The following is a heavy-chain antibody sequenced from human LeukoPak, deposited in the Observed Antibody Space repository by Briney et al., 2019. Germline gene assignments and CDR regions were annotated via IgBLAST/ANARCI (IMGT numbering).Heavy chain of an antibody. CDR2: IWYDGSNK. J-gene: IGHJ4*02. V-gene: IGHV3-33*01. Sequence: HPGGSLRLSCAASGFTFSSYGMHWVRQAPGKGLEWVAVIWYDGSNKYYTDSVKGRFTISRDNSKNTLYLQMNSLRAEDTAVYYCARDWLSAGGYTSGYWGQGTLVTVSS. CDR3: ARDWLSAGGYTSGY. D-gene: IGHD5-12*01. CDR1: GFTFSSYG.